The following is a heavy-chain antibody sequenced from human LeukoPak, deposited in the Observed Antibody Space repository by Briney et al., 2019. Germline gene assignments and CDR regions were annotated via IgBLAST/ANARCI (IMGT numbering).Heavy chain of an antibody. CDR1: GFTFSSYA. CDR2: ISGSGGST. CDR3: ARRVGAPHFDY. Sequence: GGSLRLSCAASGFTFSSYAMSWVRQAPGKGLEWVSAISGSGGSTYYADSVKGRFTISRDNSKNTLYLQMNSLRVEDTAVYYCARRVGAPHFDYWGQGTLVTVSS. J-gene: IGHJ4*02. V-gene: IGHV3-23*01. D-gene: IGHD1-26*01.